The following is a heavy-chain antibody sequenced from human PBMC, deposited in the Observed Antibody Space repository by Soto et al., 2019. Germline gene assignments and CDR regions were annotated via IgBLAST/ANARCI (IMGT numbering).Heavy chain of an antibody. CDR1: GGSISSGGYY. V-gene: IGHV4-31*03. J-gene: IGHJ5*02. D-gene: IGHD3-10*01. Sequence: QVQLQESGPGLVKPSQTLSLTCTVSGGSISSGGYYWSWIRQHPGKGLEWIGYIYYSGSTYYNPSLKGRVTISVDTSKNQFSLKLSSVTAADTAVYYCARDAYYGSGSRWWFDPWGQGTLVTVSS. CDR3: ARDAYYGSGSRWWFDP. CDR2: IYYSGST.